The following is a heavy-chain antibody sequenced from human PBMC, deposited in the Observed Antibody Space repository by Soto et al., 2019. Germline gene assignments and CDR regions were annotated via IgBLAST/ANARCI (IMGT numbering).Heavy chain of an antibody. D-gene: IGHD3-22*01. CDR2: ISAYNGNT. V-gene: IGHV1-18*04. Sequence: ASVKVSCKASGYTFTSYGISWVRQAPGQGPEWMGWISAYNGNTNYAQKLQGRVTMTTDTSTSTAYMELRSLRSDDTAVYYCARDGSYYYDSSGYSGNYYYGMDVWGQGTTVTVSS. J-gene: IGHJ6*02. CDR3: ARDGSYYYDSSGYSGNYYYGMDV. CDR1: GYTFTSYG.